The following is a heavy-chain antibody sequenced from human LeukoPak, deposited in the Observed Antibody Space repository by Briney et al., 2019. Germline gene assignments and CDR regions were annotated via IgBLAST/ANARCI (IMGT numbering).Heavy chain of an antibody. V-gene: IGHV3-23*01. Sequence: PGGSLRLSCAASGFTFSSYAMSWVRQAPGKGLEWVSAISGSGGSTYYGDSVKGRFTISRDSSKNTLYLQMNSLRAEDTAVYYCAKGLSSSSWTPFDYWGQGTLVTVSS. J-gene: IGHJ4*02. CDR3: AKGLSSSSWTPFDY. CDR1: GFTFSSYA. CDR2: ISGSGGST. D-gene: IGHD6-13*01.